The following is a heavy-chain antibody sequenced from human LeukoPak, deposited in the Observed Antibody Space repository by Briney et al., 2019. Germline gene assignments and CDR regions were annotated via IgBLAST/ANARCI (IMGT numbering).Heavy chain of an antibody. CDR3: AKDRGDGYNSFDY. J-gene: IGHJ4*02. Sequence: PGGSLRLSCAASGFTFSSYGMSWVRQAPGKGLEWVSAISGSGGGTYYADSVKGRFTFSRDNSKNTLYLQMNSLRAGDTAVYYCAKDRGDGYNSFDYWGQGILVTVSP. CDR2: ISGSGGGT. D-gene: IGHD5-12*01. CDR1: GFTFSSYG. V-gene: IGHV3-23*01.